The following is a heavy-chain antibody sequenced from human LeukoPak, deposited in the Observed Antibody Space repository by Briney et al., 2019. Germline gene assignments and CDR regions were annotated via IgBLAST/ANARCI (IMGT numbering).Heavy chain of an antibody. Sequence: SETLSLTCTVSGGSISSGGYYWSWIRQHPGKGLEWIGYIYYSGSTNYNPSLKSRVTISVDTSKDQFSLKLSSVTAADTAVCYCARDSAVTTGGFDYWGQGTLVTVSS. J-gene: IGHJ4*02. CDR1: GGSISSGGYY. D-gene: IGHD4-17*01. CDR2: IYYSGST. V-gene: IGHV4-61*08. CDR3: ARDSAVTTGGFDY.